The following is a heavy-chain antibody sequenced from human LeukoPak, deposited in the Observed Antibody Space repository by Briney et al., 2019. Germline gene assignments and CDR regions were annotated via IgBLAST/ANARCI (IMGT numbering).Heavy chain of an antibody. D-gene: IGHD3-3*01. V-gene: IGHV4-4*02. J-gene: IGHJ4*02. CDR2: IYHSGST. Sequence: SETLSLTCTVSGGSISSSNWWSWVRQPPGKGLEWIGEIYHSGSTNYNPSLKSRVTISVDKSKNQFSLKLSSVTAADTAVYYCARAYDFWSGLDYWGQGTLVTVSS. CDR3: ARAYDFWSGLDY. CDR1: GGSISSSNW.